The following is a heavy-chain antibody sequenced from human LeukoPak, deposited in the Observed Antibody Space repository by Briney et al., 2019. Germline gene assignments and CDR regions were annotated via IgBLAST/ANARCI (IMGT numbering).Heavy chain of an antibody. Sequence: ASVKVSCKASGYTFTGYYIHWVRQAPGQGLEWMGRINTNNGGTNYAQKFQGRVTMTRDMSMSTAYMELSRLRSDDTAVYYCAGEDNSSGYRPFDIWGQGTMVTVPS. J-gene: IGHJ3*02. CDR1: GYTFTGYY. CDR3: AGEDNSSGYRPFDI. D-gene: IGHD3-22*01. V-gene: IGHV1-2*06. CDR2: INTNNGGT.